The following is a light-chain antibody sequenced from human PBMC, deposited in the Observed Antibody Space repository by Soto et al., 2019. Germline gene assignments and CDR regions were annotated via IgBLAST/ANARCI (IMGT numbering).Light chain of an antibody. CDR1: QSVSST. Sequence: EIVLAQSPGTLSLPPGERATLSCRASQSVSSTLAWYQQKPGQAPRLLIYGASTRATDIPARFSGSGSGTEFTLTISSLQSEDFAVYYCQQYYSWPRTFGQGTKVDIK. CDR2: GAS. V-gene: IGKV3-15*01. J-gene: IGKJ1*01. CDR3: QQYYSWPRT.